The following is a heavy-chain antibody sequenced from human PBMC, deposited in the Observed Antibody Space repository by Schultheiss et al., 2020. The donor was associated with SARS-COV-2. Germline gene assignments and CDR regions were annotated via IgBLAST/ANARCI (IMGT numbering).Heavy chain of an antibody. CDR1: GFTFSSYG. V-gene: IGHV3-33*01. Sequence: GESLKISCAASGFTFSSYGMHWVRQAPGKGLEWVAVIWYDGSNKYYADSVKGRFTISRDNSKNTLYLQMNSLKTEDTAVYYCTTNVWASAGTDYWGQGTLVTVSS. CDR2: IWYDGSNK. D-gene: IGHD6-13*01. CDR3: TTNVWASAGTDY. J-gene: IGHJ4*02.